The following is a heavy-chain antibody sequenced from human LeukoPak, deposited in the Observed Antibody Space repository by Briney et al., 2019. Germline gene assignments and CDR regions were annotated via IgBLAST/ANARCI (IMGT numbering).Heavy chain of an antibody. Sequence: ASVKVSCKASGYTFPSYFMHWVRQAPGQGLEWMGRINPNSGGTNYAQKFQGRVTMTRDTSISTAYMELSRLRSDDTAVYYCARGDSYYDFWSGYYYWGQGTLVTVSS. D-gene: IGHD3-3*01. V-gene: IGHV1-2*06. CDR3: ARGDSYYDFWSGYYY. CDR1: GYTFPSYF. J-gene: IGHJ4*02. CDR2: INPNSGGT.